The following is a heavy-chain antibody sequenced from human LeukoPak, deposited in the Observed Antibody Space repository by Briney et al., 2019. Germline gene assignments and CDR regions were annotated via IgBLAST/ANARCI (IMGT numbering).Heavy chain of an antibody. D-gene: IGHD2-2*01. CDR3: ARTSGYCSSTSCYSPLDY. J-gene: IGHJ4*02. V-gene: IGHV4-59*08. CDR2: IYYSGST. Sequence: SETLSLTCTVSGGSISSYYWSWIRQPPGKGLEWIGYIYYSGSTNYNPSLKSRVTISVDTSKNQFSLKLSSVTAADTAVYYCARTSGYCSSTSCYSPLDYRGQGTLVTVSS. CDR1: GGSISSYY.